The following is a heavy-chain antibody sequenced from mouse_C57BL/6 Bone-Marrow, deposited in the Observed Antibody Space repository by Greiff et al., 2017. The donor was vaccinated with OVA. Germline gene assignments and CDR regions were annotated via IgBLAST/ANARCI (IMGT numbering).Heavy chain of an antibody. CDR3: TRGYSNYYAMDY. J-gene: IGHJ4*01. CDR1: GYTFTDYE. Sequence: VKVVESGAELVRPGASVTLSCKASGYTFTDYEMHWVKQTPVHGLEWIGAIDPETGGTAYNQKFKGKAILTADKSSSIAYMELRSLTSEDSAVYYCTRGYSNYYAMDYWGQGTSVTVSS. D-gene: IGHD2-5*01. CDR2: IDPETGGT. V-gene: IGHV1-15*01.